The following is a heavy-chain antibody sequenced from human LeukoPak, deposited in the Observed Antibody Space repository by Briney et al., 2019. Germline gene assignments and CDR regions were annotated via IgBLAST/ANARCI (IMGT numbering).Heavy chain of an antibody. CDR3: ARAGGGGSCSN. D-gene: IGHD2-15*01. J-gene: IGHJ4*02. CDR2: IKEDASQI. Sequence: GGSLRLSCAASGFTFSDYWMSWVRQAPGKGLEWVAIIKEDASQIYYVDSVKGRFTISRDNARNSLYLQMNSLRAEDTAVYYCARAGGGGSCSNWGQGTLVTVSS. V-gene: IGHV3-7*03. CDR1: GFTFSDYW.